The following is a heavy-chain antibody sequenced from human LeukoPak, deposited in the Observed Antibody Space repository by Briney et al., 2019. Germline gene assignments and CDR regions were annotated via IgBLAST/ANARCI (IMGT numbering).Heavy chain of an antibody. V-gene: IGHV4-34*01. Sequence: SETLSLTCAVYGGSFSGYYWSWIRQPPGKGLEWIGEINHNGSTNYNPSLKSRVTISVDTSKNQFSLKLSSVTAADTAVYYCARAGYSYGRSFDYWGQGTLATVSS. J-gene: IGHJ4*02. CDR1: GGSFSGYY. CDR3: ARAGYSYGRSFDY. D-gene: IGHD5-18*01. CDR2: INHNGST.